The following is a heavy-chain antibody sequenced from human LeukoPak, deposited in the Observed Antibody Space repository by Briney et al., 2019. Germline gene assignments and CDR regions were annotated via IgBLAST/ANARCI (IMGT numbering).Heavy chain of an antibody. CDR1: AFTFNTFDNFA. Sequence: GGSLRLSCSVSAFTFNTFDNFAMNWVRQAPGKGLEWVAAISESGASTYYAASVKGRFTISRGNSENTLYLQMHGLRAGDTAVYYCAKEGFYCSGGSCYSFYYYYMDVWGKGTTVTVSS. CDR3: AKEGFYCSGGSCYSFYYYYMDV. J-gene: IGHJ6*03. D-gene: IGHD2-15*01. CDR2: ISESGAST. V-gene: IGHV3-23*01.